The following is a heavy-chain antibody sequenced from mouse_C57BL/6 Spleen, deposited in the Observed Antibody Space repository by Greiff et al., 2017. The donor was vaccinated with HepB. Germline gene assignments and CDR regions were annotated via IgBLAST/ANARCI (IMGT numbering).Heavy chain of an antibody. CDR3: ARRGSSYSY. Sequence: VQLKESGPELVKPGASVKISCKASGYSFTGYYMNWVKQSPEKSLEWIGEINPSTGGTTYNQKFKAKATLTVDKSSSTAYMQLKSLTSEDSAVYYCARRGSSYSYWGQGTTLTVSS. J-gene: IGHJ2*01. CDR2: INPSTGGT. CDR1: GYSFTGYY. D-gene: IGHD1-1*01. V-gene: IGHV1-42*01.